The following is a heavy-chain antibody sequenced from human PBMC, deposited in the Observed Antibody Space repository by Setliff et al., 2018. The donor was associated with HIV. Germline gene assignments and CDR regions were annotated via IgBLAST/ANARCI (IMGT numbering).Heavy chain of an antibody. CDR3: ARDRGGSDYFDY. CDR2: ISSSATSI. Sequence: GGSLRLSCAASGFTFNDYYMSWIRQAPGKGLEWLSDISSSATSIYYADSVKGRFTISRDNAKNSLYLQLNSLRAEDTAVYYCARDRGGSDYFDYWGHGTLVTVSS. J-gene: IGHJ4*01. V-gene: IGHV3-11*01. CDR1: GFTFNDYY. D-gene: IGHD3-10*01.